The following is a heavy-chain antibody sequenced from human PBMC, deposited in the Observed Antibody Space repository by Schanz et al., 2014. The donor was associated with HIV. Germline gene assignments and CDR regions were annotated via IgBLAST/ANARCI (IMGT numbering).Heavy chain of an antibody. CDR1: GFSFNTYT. Sequence: YLAESGGGLVKPGGSLRLSCVVSGFSFNTYTLHWVRQAPGKGLEWLAVISYDGRNKKFANSVKGRFTISRDNSKNTVYLQAKSLRPEDTAVYYCAKDRNQYDSRYIGKGNYYYYYGMDVWGQGTTVTVSS. J-gene: IGHJ6*02. D-gene: IGHD3-22*01. CDR2: ISYDGRNK. V-gene: IGHV3-30*18. CDR3: AKDRNQYDSRYIGKGNYYYYYGMDV.